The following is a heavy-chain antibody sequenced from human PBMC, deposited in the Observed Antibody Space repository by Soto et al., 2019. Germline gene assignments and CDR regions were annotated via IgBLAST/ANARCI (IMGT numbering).Heavy chain of an antibody. CDR1: GFTFGDYA. D-gene: IGHD6-19*01. J-gene: IGHJ4*02. V-gene: IGHV3-49*03. CDR2: IRNKRYGGTT. CDR3: TRVNGFSSGWFSDF. Sequence: PGGSLRLSCTASGFTFGDYAVGWFRQAPGKGLEWIGFIRNKRYGGTTEYAASVKDRFTISRDNANALAYLQMNGLITEDSAVYYCTRVNGFSSGWFSDFWGRGTLVTVSS.